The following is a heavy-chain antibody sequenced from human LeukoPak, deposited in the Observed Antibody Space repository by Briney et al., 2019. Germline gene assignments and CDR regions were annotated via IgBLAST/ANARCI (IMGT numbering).Heavy chain of an antibody. Sequence: SETLSLTCTVSGGSISSSSYYWGWIRQPPGKGLEWIGSIYYSGSTYYNPSLKSRVTISVDTYKNQFSLKLSSVTAADTAVYYCARGGPILRYFDWLSVAFDIWGQGTMVTVSS. CDR2: IYYSGST. CDR3: ARGGPILRYFDWLSVAFDI. CDR1: GGSISSSSYY. J-gene: IGHJ3*02. D-gene: IGHD3-9*01. V-gene: IGHV4-39*07.